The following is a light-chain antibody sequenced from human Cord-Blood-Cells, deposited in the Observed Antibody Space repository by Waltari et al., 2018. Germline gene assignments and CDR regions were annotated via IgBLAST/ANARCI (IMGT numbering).Light chain of an antibody. V-gene: IGLV2-8*01. Sequence: QSALTQPPSSSGSPGQPVTISCPGTSSAVGGYNYASWCQQHPGKAPKLMIYEFSKRPSGVPDRFSGSKSGNTASLTVSGLQAEDEADYYCSSYAGSNNFDVVFGGWTKLTVL. CDR2: EFS. CDR1: SSAVGGYNY. J-gene: IGLJ2*01. CDR3: SSYAGSNNFDVV.